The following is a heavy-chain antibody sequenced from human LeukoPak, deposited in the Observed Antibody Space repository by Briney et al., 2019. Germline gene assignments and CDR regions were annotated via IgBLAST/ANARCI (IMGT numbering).Heavy chain of an antibody. Sequence: SVKVSCRASGYTFTSYDINWVRQATGQGLEWMGWMNPNSGNTGYAQKFQGRVTMTRNTSISTAYMELSSLRSEDTAVYYCARVYDSSGYYSDYWGQGTLVTVSS. J-gene: IGHJ4*02. CDR3: ARVYDSSGYYSDY. CDR2: MNPNSGNT. CDR1: GYTFTSYD. D-gene: IGHD3-22*01. V-gene: IGHV1-8*01.